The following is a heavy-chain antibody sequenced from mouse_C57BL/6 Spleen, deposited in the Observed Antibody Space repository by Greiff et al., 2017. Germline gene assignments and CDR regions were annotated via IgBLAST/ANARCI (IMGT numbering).Heavy chain of an antibody. J-gene: IGHJ4*01. CDR1: GFTFSSYT. CDR3: ARHESAMDY. CDR2: ISGGGGNT. V-gene: IGHV5-9*01. Sequence: EVQLVESGGGLVKPGGSLKLSCAASGFTFSSYTMSWVRQTPEKRLEWVATISGGGGNTYYPDIVKGRFTISRDNAKNTLYLQMSSLRSEDTALYYCARHESAMDYWGQGTSVTVSS.